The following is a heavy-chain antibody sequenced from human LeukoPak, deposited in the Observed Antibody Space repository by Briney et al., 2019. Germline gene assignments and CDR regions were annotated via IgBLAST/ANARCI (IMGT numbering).Heavy chain of an antibody. CDR3: AKATGSGWYIDY. V-gene: IGHV3-9*01. Sequence: PGGSLRLSCTVSGFTVSSNSWSWVRQAPGKGLEWVSGISWNSGSIAYVDSVKGRFTISRDNTKNSLYLQMNNLRAEDTAFYYCAKATGSGWYIDYWGQGTLVTVSS. CDR1: GFTVSSNS. J-gene: IGHJ4*02. CDR2: ISWNSGSI. D-gene: IGHD6-19*01.